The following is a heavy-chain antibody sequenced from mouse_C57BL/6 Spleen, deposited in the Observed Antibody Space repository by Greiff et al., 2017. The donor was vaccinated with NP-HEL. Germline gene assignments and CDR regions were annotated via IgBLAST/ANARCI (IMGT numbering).Heavy chain of an antibody. Sequence: QVQLQQPGAELMMPGASVKLSCKASGYTFTSYWMHWVKQRPGQGLEWIGEIDPSDSYTNYNQKFKGKSTLTVDKSSSTAYMQLSSLTSEDSAVYYCARGGTTVVNYFDYWGQGTTLTVSS. V-gene: IGHV1-69*01. CDR3: ARGGTTVVNYFDY. CDR1: GYTFTSYW. D-gene: IGHD1-1*01. J-gene: IGHJ2*01. CDR2: IDPSDSYT.